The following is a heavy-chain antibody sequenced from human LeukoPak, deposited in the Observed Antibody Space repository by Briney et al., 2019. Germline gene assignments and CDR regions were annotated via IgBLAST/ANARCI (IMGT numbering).Heavy chain of an antibody. D-gene: IGHD3-16*01. CDR2: ISSDGSST. CDR1: GFTFSSYW. J-gene: IGHJ4*02. CDR3: AKGGRAHFDY. V-gene: IGHV3-74*01. Sequence: GGSLRLSCAASGFTFSSYWMHWVRQAPGKGLVWVSRISSDGSSTSYADSVKGRFTISRGNAKNTLYLQMNSLRAEDTAVYYCAKGGRAHFDYWGQGTLVSVSS.